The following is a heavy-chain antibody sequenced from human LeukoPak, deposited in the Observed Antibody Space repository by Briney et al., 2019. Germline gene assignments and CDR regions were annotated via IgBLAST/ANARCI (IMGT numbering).Heavy chain of an antibody. CDR2: ISSSGSPI. D-gene: IGHD1-1*01. Sequence: GGSLRLSCAASGFTFSSYGMHWVRQAPGKGLEWISYISSSGSPIYYSDSVKGRFTISRDNAKNSLYLQMNSLRAEDTAVYYCATSPPFAVTTYYFDYWGQGTLVTVSS. CDR1: GFTFSSYG. J-gene: IGHJ4*02. CDR3: ATSPPFAVTTYYFDY. V-gene: IGHV3-48*04.